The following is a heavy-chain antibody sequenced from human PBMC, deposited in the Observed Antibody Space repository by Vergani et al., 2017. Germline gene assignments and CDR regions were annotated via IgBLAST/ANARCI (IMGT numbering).Heavy chain of an antibody. CDR3: AKEIGPGSDSYFDY. Sequence: EVQLVESGGVVVQPGGSLRLSCAASGFTFDDYAMHWVRQGPGKGLEWVSLISWDGGSTYYADSVKGRFTISRDNSKNSLYLQMNSLRAEDTALYYCAKEIGPGSDSYFDYWGQGTLVTVSS. J-gene: IGHJ4*02. CDR1: GFTFDDYA. CDR2: ISWDGGST. D-gene: IGHD3-10*01. V-gene: IGHV3-43D*03.